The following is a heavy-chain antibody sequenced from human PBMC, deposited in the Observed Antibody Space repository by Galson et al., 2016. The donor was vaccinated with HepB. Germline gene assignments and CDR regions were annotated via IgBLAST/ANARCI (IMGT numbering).Heavy chain of an antibody. CDR2: ISYDGSNE. J-gene: IGHJ6*02. CDR1: GLTFSTYG. D-gene: IGHD6-19*01. CDR3: AKDMVAVPGMSGGQKYYYFYYGWDV. V-gene: IGHV3-30*18. Sequence: SLRLSCAASGLTFSTYGMHWVRQAPGKGLESVAVISYDGSNEFYVDSVKGRFTISRDNSKNTLYLQMNSLSAEDTAMYFCAKDMVAVPGMSGGQKYYYFYYGWDVWGPGTTVTVSS.